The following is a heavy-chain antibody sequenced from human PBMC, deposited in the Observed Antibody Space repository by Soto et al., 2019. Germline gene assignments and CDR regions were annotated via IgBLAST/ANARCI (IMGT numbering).Heavy chain of an antibody. J-gene: IGHJ4*02. CDR3: AKAVPPFVVVTASDY. V-gene: IGHV3-30*18. CDR1: GVTFRNFG. D-gene: IGHD2-21*02. CDR2: ISYDGTNK. Sequence: GGSLRLSCAASGVTFRNFGMHWVRQAPGKGLEWVAVISYDGTNKYYADSVKGRFTISRDNSKNTLYLQINSLRAEDTAVYYCAKAVPPFVVVTASDYWGQGTLVTVSS.